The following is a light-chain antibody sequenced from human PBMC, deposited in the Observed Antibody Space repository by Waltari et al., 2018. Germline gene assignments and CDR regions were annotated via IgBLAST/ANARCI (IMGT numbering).Light chain of an antibody. CDR1: QSVGKY. V-gene: IGKV3-20*01. CDR2: HAS. J-gene: IGKJ1*01. Sequence: EVVLTQSPGTLSLSPGERATLSCRASQSVGKYLAWYQQKPGQAPRLLIYHASTRAPGIPDRVSGSGSGTDFSLTISRLEPEDFAVYYCQKYDSLPATFGQGTKVEIK. CDR3: QKYDSLPAT.